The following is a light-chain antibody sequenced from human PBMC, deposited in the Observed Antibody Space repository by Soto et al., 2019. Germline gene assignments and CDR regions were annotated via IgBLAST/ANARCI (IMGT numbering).Light chain of an antibody. V-gene: IGKV1-5*03. CDR1: QTISSW. Sequence: DIQMTQSHSTLSGSVGDRVTITCRASQTISSWLAWYQQKPGKAPKLLIYKASTLKSGVPSRFSGSGSGTEFTLTISSLQPDDFATYYCQLYNSYSEAFCQGTKVDIK. CDR3: QLYNSYSEA. J-gene: IGKJ1*01. CDR2: KAS.